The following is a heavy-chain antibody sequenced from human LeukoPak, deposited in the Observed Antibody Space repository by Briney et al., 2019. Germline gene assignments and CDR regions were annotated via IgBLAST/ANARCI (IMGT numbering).Heavy chain of an antibody. D-gene: IGHD3-3*02. Sequence: GESLKISCKASGYTFTTYWIAWVRQMPGKGLEWMGIIYPDDSDTRYSPSFQGQVTISVDKSISTAYLQWSSLKASDTAMYYCARGRIIREVFDIWGQGTLVTVSS. CDR2: IYPDDSDT. CDR3: ARGRIIREVFDI. V-gene: IGHV5-51*01. J-gene: IGHJ3*02. CDR1: GYTFTTYW.